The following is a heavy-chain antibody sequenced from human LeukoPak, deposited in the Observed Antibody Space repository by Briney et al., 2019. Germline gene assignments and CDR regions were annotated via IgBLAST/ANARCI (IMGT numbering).Heavy chain of an antibody. CDR3: ARAPYSGYDYSDYYYYGMDV. V-gene: IGHV3-53*04. D-gene: IGHD5-12*01. J-gene: IGHJ6*02. CDR2: IYSGGST. Sequence: GGSLRLSCAASGFTFSSNYMSWVRQAPGKGLEWVSVIYSGGSTYYADSVKGRFTISRHNSKNTLYLQMNSLRAEDTAVYYCARAPYSGYDYSDYYYYGMDVWGQGTTVTVSS. CDR1: GFTFSSNY.